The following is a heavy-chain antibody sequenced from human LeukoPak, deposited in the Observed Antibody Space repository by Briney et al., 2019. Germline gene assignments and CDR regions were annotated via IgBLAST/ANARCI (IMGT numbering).Heavy chain of an antibody. CDR1: GLTFYEPW. CDR2: MKRKSVGGTT. V-gene: IGHV3-15*01. J-gene: IGHJ5*02. Sequence: GPSLRLSCLASGLTFYEPWMNSVRPTPGEGLGRIDRMKRKSVGGTTGYAAPVKDKFNNSRDDSINSLYLEMNFLKPEDTGVYYCYTLGTGSWGQGTLVTVSS. D-gene: IGHD1-1*01. CDR3: YTLGTGS.